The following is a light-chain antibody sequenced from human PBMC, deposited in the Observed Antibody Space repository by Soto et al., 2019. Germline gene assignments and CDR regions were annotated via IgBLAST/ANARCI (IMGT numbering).Light chain of an antibody. CDR2: EVT. CDR1: SSDVGGYDY. Sequence: QSVLTQPPSASGSPGQSVTISCTGTSSDVGGYDYVSWYQQHPGKAPKLMIYEVTKRPSGVPDRFSGSKSGTSASLAISGLRSEDEADYYCGAWDDSLSGPAFGGGTKVTVL. V-gene: IGLV2-8*01. CDR3: GAWDDSLSGPA. J-gene: IGLJ2*01.